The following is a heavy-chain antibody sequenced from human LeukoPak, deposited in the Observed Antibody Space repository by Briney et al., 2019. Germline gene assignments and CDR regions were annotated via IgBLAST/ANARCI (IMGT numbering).Heavy chain of an antibody. J-gene: IGHJ4*02. D-gene: IGHD3-16*02. CDR3: ARDKDRITFGGVIVPLYYFDY. CDR2: IYYSGST. CDR1: GGSISSSSYY. Sequence: MSSETLSLTCTVSGGSISSSSYYWGWIRQPPGKGLEWIGSIYYSGSTYYNPSLKSRVTISVDTSKNQFSLKLSSVTAADTAVYYCARDKDRITFGGVIVPLYYFDYWGQGTLVTVSS. V-gene: IGHV4-39*07.